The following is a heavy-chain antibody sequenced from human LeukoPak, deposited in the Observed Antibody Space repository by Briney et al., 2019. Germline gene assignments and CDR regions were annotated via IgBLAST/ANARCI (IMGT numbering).Heavy chain of an antibody. CDR3: ARHRSGSYYSAFDI. Sequence: PSETLSLTCTVSGGSISSYYWSWIRQPPGKGLEWIGSSYYSGSTYYNPSLKSRVTISVDTSKNQFSLKLGSVTAADTAMYYCARHRSGSYYSAFDIWGQGTMVTVSS. D-gene: IGHD1-26*01. CDR2: SYYSGST. V-gene: IGHV4-39*01. CDR1: GGSISSYY. J-gene: IGHJ3*02.